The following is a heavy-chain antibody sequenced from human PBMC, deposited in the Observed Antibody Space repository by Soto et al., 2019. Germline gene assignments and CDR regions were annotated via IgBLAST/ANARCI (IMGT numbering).Heavy chain of an antibody. CDR3: AKGTDITMVRGVIIH. D-gene: IGHD3-10*01. J-gene: IGHJ4*02. CDR1: GLTFGTYV. V-gene: IGHV3-23*01. Sequence: PGGSLRLSCAASGLTFGTYVLSWVRQAPGKGLEWVSSIRGSGGTTYYADSVKGRFTISRDISKNTLDLQMNNLRAKDTAVYYCAKGTDITMVRGVIIHWGKGSLVTVSS. CDR2: IRGSGGTT.